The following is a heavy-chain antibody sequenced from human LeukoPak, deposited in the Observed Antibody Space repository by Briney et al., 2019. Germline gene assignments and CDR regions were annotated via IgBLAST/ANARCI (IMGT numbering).Heavy chain of an antibody. CDR2: IIPILGIA. Sequence: ASVKVSCKAPGGTFSSYTISWVRQAPGQGLEWMGRIIPILGIANYAQKLQGRVTITADKSTSTAYMELSSLRSEDTAVYYCARDPDYYDSSGLNDYWGQGTLVTVSS. CDR3: ARDPDYYDSSGLNDY. J-gene: IGHJ4*02. CDR1: GGTFSSYT. V-gene: IGHV1-69*02. D-gene: IGHD3-22*01.